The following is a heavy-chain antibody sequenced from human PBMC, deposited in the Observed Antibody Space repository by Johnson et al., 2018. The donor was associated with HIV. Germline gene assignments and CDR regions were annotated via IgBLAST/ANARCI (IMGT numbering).Heavy chain of an antibody. J-gene: IGHJ3*01. V-gene: IGHV3-66*01. D-gene: IGHD2-21*01. CDR3: ARDPITPYERGPDAFDV. CDR2: IYSGGRT. CDR1: GFTVSNNF. Sequence: EVQLVESGGGVVQPGRSLRLSCVASGFTVSNNFMSWVRQAPGKGLEWVSVIYSGGRTYYTDSVTGRFTISRDTAKNTLYLQMNSLRVEDTAVYYCARDPITPYERGPDAFDVWGQGTVVTVSS.